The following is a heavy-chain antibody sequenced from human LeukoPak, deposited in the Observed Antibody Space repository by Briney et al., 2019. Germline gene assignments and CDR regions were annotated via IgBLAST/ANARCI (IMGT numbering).Heavy chain of an antibody. J-gene: IGHJ4*02. CDR2: ISSSGSTI. Sequence: GGSLRLSCAASGFTFRSHDMSWVRQAPGKGLEWVSYISSSGSTIYYADSVKGRFTISRDNAKNSLYLQMNSLRAEDTAVYYCARDQGTRSDYWGQGTLVTVSS. CDR1: GFTFRSHD. D-gene: IGHD1-1*01. CDR3: ARDQGTRSDY. V-gene: IGHV3-48*03.